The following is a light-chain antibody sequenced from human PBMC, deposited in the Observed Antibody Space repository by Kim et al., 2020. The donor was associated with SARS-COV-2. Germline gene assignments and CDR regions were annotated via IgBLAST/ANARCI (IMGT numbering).Light chain of an antibody. CDR1: QTINNN. CDR2: DAT. J-gene: IGKJ1*01. Sequence: FPVERATLSCRASQTINNNLVWYQQKPGQAPRLLIYDATTRATGVPARFIGSGSETDFTLTISSLQSEDFAVYYCQQSYDWPPWTFGQGTKVDIK. CDR3: QQSYDWPPWT. V-gene: IGKV3-15*01.